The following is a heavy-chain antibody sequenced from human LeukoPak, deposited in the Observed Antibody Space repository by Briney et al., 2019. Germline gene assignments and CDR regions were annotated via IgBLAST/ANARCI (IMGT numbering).Heavy chain of an antibody. CDR1: GGSISSYY. Sequence: SETLSLTCTVSGGSISSYYWSWIRQPPGKGLEWIGYIYYSGSTNYNPSLKSRVAISVDTSKNQFSLKLSSVTAADTAVYYCAREGIAAAGSFDYWGQGTLVTVSS. CDR3: AREGIAAAGSFDY. D-gene: IGHD6-13*01. CDR2: IYYSGST. V-gene: IGHV4-59*01. J-gene: IGHJ4*02.